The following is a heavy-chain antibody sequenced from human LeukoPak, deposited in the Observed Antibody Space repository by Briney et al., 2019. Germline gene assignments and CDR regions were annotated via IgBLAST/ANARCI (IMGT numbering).Heavy chain of an antibody. D-gene: IGHD6-6*01. J-gene: IGHJ4*02. CDR1: GFTFASYA. V-gene: IGHV3-23*01. CDR2: ISGSGGST. CDR3: AKGSAAARPYYFDY. Sequence: GGSLRLSCAASGFTFASYAMSWVRQAPGKGLEWVSAISGSGGSTYYADSVKGRFTISRDNSKNTLYLQVNSLRAEDTAVYYCAKGSAAARPYYFDYWGQGTLVTVSS.